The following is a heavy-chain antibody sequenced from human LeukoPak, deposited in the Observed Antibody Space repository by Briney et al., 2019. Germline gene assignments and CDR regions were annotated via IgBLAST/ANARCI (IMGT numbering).Heavy chain of an antibody. Sequence: GGSLRLSCAASGFTFDNYAMHWVRQAPGKGLEWVSGISWNTGGIGYADSEKGRFTISRDNAKNSLYLQMNSLRAEDMALYYCAKDEFVASAFTGAFDIWGQGTMVTVSS. D-gene: IGHD2-8*02. CDR3: AKDEFVASAFTGAFDI. V-gene: IGHV3-9*03. CDR2: ISWNTGGI. CDR1: GFTFDNYA. J-gene: IGHJ3*02.